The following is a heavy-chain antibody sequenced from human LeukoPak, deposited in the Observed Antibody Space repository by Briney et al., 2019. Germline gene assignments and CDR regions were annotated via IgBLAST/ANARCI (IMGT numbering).Heavy chain of an antibody. Sequence: GGSLRLSCAASGFTFSSYSMNWVRQAPGKGLEWVSSISSSSSYICYADSVKGRFTISRDNAKNSLYLQMNSLRAEDTAVYYCANTRGVIASDFDYWGQGTLVTVSS. CDR1: GFTFSSYS. D-gene: IGHD3-10*01. CDR2: ISSSSSYI. CDR3: ANTRGVIASDFDY. J-gene: IGHJ4*02. V-gene: IGHV3-21*01.